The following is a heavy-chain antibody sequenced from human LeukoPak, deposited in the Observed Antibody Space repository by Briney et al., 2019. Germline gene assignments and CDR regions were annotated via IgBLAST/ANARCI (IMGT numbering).Heavy chain of an antibody. D-gene: IGHD3-10*01. CDR3: ARGSFCPVWLGECGHYYGMDV. CDR2: INHSGST. J-gene: IGHJ6*02. V-gene: IGHV4-34*01. Sequence: SETLSLTCAVYGGSFSGYYWSWIRQPPGKGLEWIGEINHSGSTNYNPSLKSRVTISVDTSKNQFSLKLSSVTAADTAVYYCARGSFCPVWLGECGHYYGMDVWGQGTTVTVSS. CDR1: GGSFSGYY.